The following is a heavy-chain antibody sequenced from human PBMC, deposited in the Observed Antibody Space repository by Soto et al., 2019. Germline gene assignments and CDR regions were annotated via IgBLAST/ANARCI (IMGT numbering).Heavy chain of an antibody. CDR2: IGTAGDT. CDR1: GFTFSSYD. V-gene: IGHV3-13*01. Sequence: PGGSLRLSCAASGFTFSSYDMHWVRQATGKGLEWVSAIGTAGDTYYPGSVKGRFTISRENAKNSLYLQMNSLRAGDTAVYYCARGPYSSSSDYGMDVWGQGTTVTVYS. J-gene: IGHJ6*02. CDR3: ARGPYSSSSDYGMDV. D-gene: IGHD6-6*01.